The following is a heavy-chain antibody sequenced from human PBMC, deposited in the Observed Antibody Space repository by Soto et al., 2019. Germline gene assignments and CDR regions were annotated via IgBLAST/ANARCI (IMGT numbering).Heavy chain of an antibody. D-gene: IGHD4-17*01. Sequence: EVQLVESGGGLVKPGGSLRLSCAASGFTFSSYSMNWVRQAPGKGLEWVSSISSSSSYIYYADSVKGRFTISRDNAMNSLYLQMNSLRAEDTAVYYCASGPRAIRSLFYGMDVWGQGTTVTVSS. CDR1: GFTFSSYS. CDR3: ASGPRAIRSLFYGMDV. V-gene: IGHV3-21*01. CDR2: ISSSSSYI. J-gene: IGHJ6*02.